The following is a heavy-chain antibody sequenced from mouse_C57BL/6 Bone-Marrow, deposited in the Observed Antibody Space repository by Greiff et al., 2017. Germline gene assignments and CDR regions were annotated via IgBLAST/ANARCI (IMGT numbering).Heavy chain of an antibody. Sequence: EVKVEESGPGLVKPSQSLSLTCSVTGYSITSGYYWNWIRQFPGNKLEWMGYISYDGSNNYNPSLKNRISITRDTSKNQFFLKLNSVTTEDTATYYCARETTVVPFDYWGQGTTLTVSS. CDR1: GYSITSGYY. CDR2: ISYDGSN. J-gene: IGHJ2*01. V-gene: IGHV3-6*01. CDR3: ARETTVVPFDY. D-gene: IGHD1-1*01.